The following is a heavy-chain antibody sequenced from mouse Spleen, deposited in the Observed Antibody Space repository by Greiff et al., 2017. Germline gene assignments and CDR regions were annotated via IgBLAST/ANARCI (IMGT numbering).Heavy chain of an antibody. V-gene: IGHV1-47*01. Sequence: QVHVKQSGAELVKPGASVKMSCKASGYTFTTYPIEWMKQNHGKSLEWIGNFHPYNDDTKYNEKFKGKATLTVEKSSSTVYLELSRLTSDDSAVYYCARGDLYYDSFDYWGQGTTLTVSS. J-gene: IGHJ2*01. CDR1: GYTFTTYP. CDR2: FHPYNDDT. CDR3: ARGDLYYDSFDY. D-gene: IGHD2-4*01.